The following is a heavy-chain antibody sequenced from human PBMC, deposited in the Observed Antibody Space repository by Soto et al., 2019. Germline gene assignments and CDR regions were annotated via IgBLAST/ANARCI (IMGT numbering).Heavy chain of an antibody. V-gene: IGHV1-18*01. CDR3: ARGRYGDY. CDR2: ISAHNGNT. CDR1: GYAFTTYG. Sequence: QVHLVQSGAEVKKPGASVKVSCRASGYAFTTYGITWVRQAPGQGLEWMGWISAHNGNTNYAQKLQGRVTVTRDTSTSTAYMELRSLRSDDTAVYYCARGRYGDYWGQGALVTVSS. D-gene: IGHD1-1*01. J-gene: IGHJ4*02.